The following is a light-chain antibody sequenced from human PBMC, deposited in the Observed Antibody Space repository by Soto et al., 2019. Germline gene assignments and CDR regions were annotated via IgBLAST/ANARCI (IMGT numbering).Light chain of an antibody. V-gene: IGKV3-20*01. Sequence: DIWLTQSPGTLSLSPGERGTLACRASQSVLSSFLAWYQQKPGQAPRLLIYGASKRAAGIPDRFSGSGYGTAFTLSISSLEPEELGIYYCQYYGRSAWTFGKGTKVELK. CDR2: GAS. J-gene: IGKJ1*01. CDR3: QYYGRSAWT. CDR1: QSVLSSF.